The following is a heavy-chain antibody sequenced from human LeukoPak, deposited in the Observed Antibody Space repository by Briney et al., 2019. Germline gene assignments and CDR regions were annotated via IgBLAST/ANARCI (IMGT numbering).Heavy chain of an antibody. CDR3: ARQAYCGGDCYNYIDC. Sequence: GESLKISCKGSGYSFTSYWIGWVRQMPGKGLEWMGIIYPGDSDTRYSPSFQGQVTISADKSISTAYLQWSSLKASDTAMYYCARQAYCGGDCYNYIDCWGQGTLVTVSS. D-gene: IGHD2-21*01. V-gene: IGHV5-51*01. CDR2: IYPGDSDT. CDR1: GYSFTSYW. J-gene: IGHJ4*02.